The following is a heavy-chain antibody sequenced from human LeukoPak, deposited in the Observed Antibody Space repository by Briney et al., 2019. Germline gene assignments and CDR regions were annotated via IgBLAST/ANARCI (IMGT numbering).Heavy chain of an antibody. CDR2: IYSSGST. D-gene: IGHD4-17*01. CDR3: ARVSVTTTSDAFDI. J-gene: IGHJ3*02. V-gene: IGHV3-23*05. CDR1: GFTFGDYA. Sequence: GGSLRLSCTASGFTFGDYAMSWVRQSPGKGLEWVSIIYSSGSTYYPDSLKGRFTISRDNSKNTLYLQVNSLRAVDTAIYYCARVSVTTTSDAFDIWGRGTMVTVTS.